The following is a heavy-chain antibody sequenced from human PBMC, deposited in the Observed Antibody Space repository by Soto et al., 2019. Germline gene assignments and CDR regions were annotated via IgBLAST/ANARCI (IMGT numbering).Heavy chain of an antibody. CDR2: IYHSGST. D-gene: IGHD3-16*01. CDR1: CGSISSGSYY. CDR3: ARELIN. Sequence: PSETLSLTCTVSCGSISSGSYYWGWIRQPPGKGLECIGYIYHSGSTYYNPSLKSRVTISVDRSKNQLSLKLNSVTAADTAVYYGARELINWGQGALVTVSS. V-gene: IGHV4-30-2*01. J-gene: IGHJ4*02.